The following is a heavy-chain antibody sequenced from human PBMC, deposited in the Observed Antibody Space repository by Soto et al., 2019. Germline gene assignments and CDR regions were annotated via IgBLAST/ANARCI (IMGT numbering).Heavy chain of an antibody. J-gene: IGHJ6*02. CDR2: ISYDGSNK. CDR3: AREIPYGSGSYSRAKASYYYGMDV. CDR1: GFTFSSYA. Sequence: GGSLRLSCAASGFTFSSYAMHWVRQAPGKGLEWVAVISYDGSNKYYADSVKGRFTISRDNSKNTLYLQMNSLRAEDTAVYYCAREIPYGSGSYSRAKASYYYGMDVWGQGTTVTVSS. V-gene: IGHV3-30-3*01. D-gene: IGHD3-10*01.